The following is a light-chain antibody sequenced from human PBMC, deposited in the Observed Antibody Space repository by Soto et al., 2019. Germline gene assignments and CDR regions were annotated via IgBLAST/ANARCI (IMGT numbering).Light chain of an antibody. CDR1: SGSVSTSYY. CDR3: VLFFGSGNLV. Sequence: QTVVTQEPSFSVSPGRTVTLTCGLSSGSVSTSYYPSWYQQTPGQAPRTLIYSTNTRSSGVPDRFSGSILGNKAALTITGAQAGDESDYYFVLFFGSGNLVFGGGTKVTVL. J-gene: IGLJ3*02. V-gene: IGLV8-61*01. CDR2: STN.